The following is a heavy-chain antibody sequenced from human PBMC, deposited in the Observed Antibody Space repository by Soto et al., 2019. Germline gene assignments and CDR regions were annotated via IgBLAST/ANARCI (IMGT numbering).Heavy chain of an antibody. Sequence: ASVKVSCKASGYTFTAYYMHWVRQAPGQGLEWMGWIHPNSGDTYHAQNFQGRVTMTRDTSTTTAYMELASLRSDDTAVYYCARGGGRGYNELDPWGHGTLVTVSS. CDR3: ARGGGRGYNELDP. D-gene: IGHD5-12*01. CDR1: GYTFTAYY. J-gene: IGHJ5*02. V-gene: IGHV1-2*02. CDR2: IHPNSGDT.